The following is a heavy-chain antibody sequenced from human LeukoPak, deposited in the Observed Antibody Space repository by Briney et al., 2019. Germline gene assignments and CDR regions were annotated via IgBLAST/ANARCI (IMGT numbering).Heavy chain of an antibody. V-gene: IGHV3-33*01. CDR2: IWYDGSNK. CDR1: GFTFSSYG. D-gene: IGHD2-15*01. Sequence: GGSLRLSCAASGFTFSSYGMHWVRQAPGKGLEWVAVIWYDGSNKYYADSVKGRFTISRDNSKNTLYLQMNSLRAEDTAVYYCAREGVVAATSSWFDPWGRGTLVTVSS. CDR3: AREGVVAATSSWFDP. J-gene: IGHJ5*02.